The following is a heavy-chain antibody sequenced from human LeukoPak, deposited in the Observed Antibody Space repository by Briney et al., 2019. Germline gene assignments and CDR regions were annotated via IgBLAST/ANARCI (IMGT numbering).Heavy chain of an antibody. V-gene: IGHV3-23*01. Sequence: GGSLRLSCAASGFTFSSYSMNWVRQAPGKGLEWVSAISGSGGSTYYADSVKGRFTISRDNSKNTLYLQMNSLRAEDTAVYYCAKSGKRINYFDYWGQGTLVTVSS. CDR2: ISGSGGST. J-gene: IGHJ4*02. CDR3: AKSGKRINYFDY. D-gene: IGHD2-15*01. CDR1: GFTFSSYS.